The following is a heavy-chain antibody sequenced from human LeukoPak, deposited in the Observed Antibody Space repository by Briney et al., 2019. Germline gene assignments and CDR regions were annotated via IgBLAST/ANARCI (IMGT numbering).Heavy chain of an antibody. V-gene: IGHV1-46*01. J-gene: IGHJ5*02. Sequence: ASVKVSCKASGYTFTGYYMHWVRQAPGQGLEWMGWINPSGGSTSYAQKFQGRVTMTRDTSTSTVYMELSSLRSEDTAVYYCARADSGGDSSGYNWFDPWGQGTLVTVSS. CDR1: GYTFTGYY. CDR3: ARADSGGDSSGYNWFDP. D-gene: IGHD3-22*01. CDR2: INPSGGST.